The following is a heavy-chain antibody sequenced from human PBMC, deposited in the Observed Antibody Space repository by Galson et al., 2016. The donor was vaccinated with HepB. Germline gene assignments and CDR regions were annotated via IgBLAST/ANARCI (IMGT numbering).Heavy chain of an antibody. CDR3: ARYGDYVGVYS. Sequence: SLRLSCAASGFISSSYWMSWVRQAPGKGLEWVANIKQDGSEKYYMDSVKGRFTISRDNAKNSLYLQMNSLRAEDTALYYYARYGDYVGVYSWGQGTLVTVSS. J-gene: IGHJ4*02. V-gene: IGHV3-7*03. CDR1: GFISSSYW. CDR2: IKQDGSEK. D-gene: IGHD4-17*01.